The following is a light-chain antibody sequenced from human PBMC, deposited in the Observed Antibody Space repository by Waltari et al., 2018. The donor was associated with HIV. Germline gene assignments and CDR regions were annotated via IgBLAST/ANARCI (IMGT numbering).Light chain of an antibody. V-gene: IGKV4-1*01. CDR2: WAS. Sequence: DIVMTQYPGSLPVSLGERATIHCKSSQSVLYSSNNKSYLAWYRQKPGQPPKLLIFWASTRESGVPDRVSGSGSGTDFTLTITSLQAEDVAVYCCQQYHSFPYTFGQGTKLEI. CDR3: QQYHSFPYT. J-gene: IGKJ2*01. CDR1: QSVLYSSNNKSY.